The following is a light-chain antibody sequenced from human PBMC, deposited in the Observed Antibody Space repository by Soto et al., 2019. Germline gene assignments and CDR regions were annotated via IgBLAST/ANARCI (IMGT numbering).Light chain of an antibody. CDR3: SSYAGSNNFDV. J-gene: IGLJ1*01. CDR2: EVS. V-gene: IGLV2-8*01. CDR1: SSDVGGYNY. Sequence: SALTQPPSASGSPGQSVTISCTGTSSDVGGYNYVSWYQQHPGKAPKLMIYEVSKRPSGVPDRFSGSKSGNTASLTVSGLQAEDEADYYCSSYAGSNNFDVFGTGTKLTVL.